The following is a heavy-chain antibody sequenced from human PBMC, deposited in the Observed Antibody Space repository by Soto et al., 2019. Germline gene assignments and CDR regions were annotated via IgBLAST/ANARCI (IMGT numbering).Heavy chain of an antibody. V-gene: IGHV1-8*02. J-gene: IGHJ5*02. D-gene: IGHD5-12*01. CDR2: MNPNSGNT. CDR3: ARVEISGYAWFDP. CDR1: GYTFTGCY. Sequence: ASVKVSCKASGYTFTGCYVHWVRQAPGQGLEWMGWMNPNSGNTGYAQKFQGRVTMTRNTSISTAYMELSSLRSEDTAVYYCARVEISGYAWFDPWGQGTLVTVSS.